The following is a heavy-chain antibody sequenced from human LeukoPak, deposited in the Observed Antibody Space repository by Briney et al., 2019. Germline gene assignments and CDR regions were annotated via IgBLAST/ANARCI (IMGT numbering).Heavy chain of an antibody. CDR1: GGTFSSYA. V-gene: IGHV1-69*13. Sequence: GASVKVSCKASGGTFSSYAISWVRQAPGQGLEWMGGIIPIFGTANYAQKFQGRVTITADESTSTAYMELSSLRSEDTAVYYCARKYCSSTSCYEGTGWFDPWGQGTLVTVSS. J-gene: IGHJ5*02. CDR3: ARKYCSSTSCYEGTGWFDP. D-gene: IGHD2-2*01. CDR2: IIPIFGTA.